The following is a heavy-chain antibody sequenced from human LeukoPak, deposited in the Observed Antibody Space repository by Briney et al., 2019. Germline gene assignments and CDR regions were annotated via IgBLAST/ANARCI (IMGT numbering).Heavy chain of an antibody. J-gene: IGHJ4*02. V-gene: IGHV3-23*01. Sequence: GGSLRLSCGASGFTFSKYAMSWVRQAPGKGLEWVSGVSGSGGVTYYADSVKGRFTISRDNAKNSLYLQMNSLRAEDTAVYYCARARYSSSLRGDYWGQGTLVTVSS. CDR2: VSGSGGVT. CDR3: ARARYSSSLRGDY. CDR1: GFTFSKYA. D-gene: IGHD6-13*01.